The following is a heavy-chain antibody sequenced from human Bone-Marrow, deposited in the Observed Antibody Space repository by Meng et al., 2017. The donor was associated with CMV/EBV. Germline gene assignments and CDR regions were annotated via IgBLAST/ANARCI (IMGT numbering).Heavy chain of an antibody. CDR3: ARVVRNYDFWSGYSDY. Sequence: SVKVSCKASGYTFTSYDINWVRQATGQGLEWMGRIIPILGIANYAQKFQGRVTMTRDTSTSTVYMELSSLRSEDTAVYYCARVVRNYDFWSGYSDYWGQGTLVTVS. D-gene: IGHD3-3*01. J-gene: IGHJ4*02. CDR1: GYTFTSYD. CDR2: IIPILGIA. V-gene: IGHV1-69*04.